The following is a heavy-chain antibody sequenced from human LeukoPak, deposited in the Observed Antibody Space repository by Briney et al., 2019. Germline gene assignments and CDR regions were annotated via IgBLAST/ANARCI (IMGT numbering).Heavy chain of an antibody. CDR3: AGLVGRYSSGLYYYYFDY. D-gene: IGHD3-22*01. V-gene: IGHV4-4*02. Sequence: SGTLSLTCTVSGDSINSLDLWSWVRQPPGKGLEWIGEMYLSGTTHSNPSVKSRVTTSIDKSKNQFFLNLSSVTAADTAVYYCAGLVGRYSSGLYYYYFDYWGQGTLVTVSS. J-gene: IGHJ4*02. CDR2: MYLSGTT. CDR1: GDSINSLDL.